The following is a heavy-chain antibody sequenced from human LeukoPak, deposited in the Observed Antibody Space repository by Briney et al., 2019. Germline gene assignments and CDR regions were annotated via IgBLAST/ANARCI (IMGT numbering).Heavy chain of an antibody. CDR3: ARDQRFGHFDS. V-gene: IGHV3-21*01. CDR2: ISSSSIYI. Sequence: PGRSLRLSCAASGFTFNVYNMNWVRQAPGKGLEWVSSISSSSIYIYYADSVKGRFTISRDNANNSLYLQMNSLRAEDTAVYYCARDQRFGHFDSWGQGTLVTVSS. CDR1: GFTFNVYN. J-gene: IGHJ4*02. D-gene: IGHD3-10*01.